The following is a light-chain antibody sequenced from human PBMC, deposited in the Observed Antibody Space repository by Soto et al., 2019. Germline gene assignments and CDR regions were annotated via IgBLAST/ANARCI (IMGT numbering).Light chain of an antibody. CDR3: SPYTSISTYV. V-gene: IGLV2-14*01. CDR2: DVT. Sequence: TPPGRVSVYPAQSITTSCTGTSSDVGGYNFVSWYQQHPDKAPKPMIYDVTNRPSGVSNRFSGSKSGNTASLTISGLQAEDGADYYCSPYTSISTYVFGTGTKVTVL. J-gene: IGLJ1*01. CDR1: SSDVGGYNF.